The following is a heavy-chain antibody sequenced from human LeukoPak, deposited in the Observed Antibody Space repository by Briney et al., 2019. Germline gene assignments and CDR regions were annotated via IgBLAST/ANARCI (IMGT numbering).Heavy chain of an antibody. CDR1: GFTFSSYW. D-gene: IGHD3-9*01. V-gene: IGHV3-7*01. CDR2: IKQDGSEK. J-gene: IGHJ6*02. Sequence: PGGSLRLSCAASGFTFSSYWMSWVRQAPGKGLEWVANIKQDGSEKYYVDSVKGRFTISRDNAKNSLYLQMNSLRAEDTAVYYCARVASYDILTGYYTYYYYGMDVWGQGTTVTVSS. CDR3: ARVASYDILTGYYTYYYYGMDV.